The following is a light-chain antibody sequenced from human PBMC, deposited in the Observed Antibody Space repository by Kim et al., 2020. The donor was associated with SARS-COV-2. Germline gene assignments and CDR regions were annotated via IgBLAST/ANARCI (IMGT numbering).Light chain of an antibody. J-gene: IGLJ2*01. CDR1: KLGNKY. CDR3: QAWDSNSNVI. V-gene: IGLV3-1*01. Sequence: SYELTQPPSVSVSPGQTASITCSGDKLGNKYVCWYQQKPGQSPVLVIYQDYKRHSGVPERFSGSNSRNTATLTISGTQAMDEADYYCQAWDSNSNVIFGGGTQLTVL. CDR2: QDY.